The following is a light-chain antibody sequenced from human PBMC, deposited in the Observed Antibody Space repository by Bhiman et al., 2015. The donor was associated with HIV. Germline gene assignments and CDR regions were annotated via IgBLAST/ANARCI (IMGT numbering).Light chain of an antibody. CDR1: SSNIGSNT. V-gene: IGLV1-44*01. Sequence: QSVLTQPPSASGTPGQRVTISCSGSSSNIGSNTVNWYQQVPGTAPKLLIYRNNQRPSGVPDRFSGSKSGTSASLAISGLQAEDEADYYCAAWDDSLSGGVFGGGTKLTVL. CDR2: RNN. J-gene: IGLJ3*02. CDR3: AAWDDSLSGGV.